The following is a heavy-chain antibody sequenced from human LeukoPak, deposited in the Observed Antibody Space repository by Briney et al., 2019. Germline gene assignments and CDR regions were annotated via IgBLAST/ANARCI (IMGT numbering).Heavy chain of an antibody. CDR3: ARERGWEQYYFDY. J-gene: IGHJ4*02. V-gene: IGHV3-21*01. CDR2: ISSTSIYI. Sequence: SGGSLRLSCAASGFTFSSYSLNWVRQAPGKGLEWVSSISSTSIYIYYADSVKGRFTISRDNAKNSLYLQMNSLRAEDTAVYYCARERGWEQYYFDYWGQGTLVTVSS. CDR1: GFTFSSYS. D-gene: IGHD1-26*01.